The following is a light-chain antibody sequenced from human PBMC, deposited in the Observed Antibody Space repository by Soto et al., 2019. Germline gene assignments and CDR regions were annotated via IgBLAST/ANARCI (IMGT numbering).Light chain of an antibody. Sequence: DIQMTQSPSSLSASVGDRVTITCRASQGIGYSLAWYQQKPGRLPKLLIYAASTLQSGVPSRFSGSGSGTDFILTITSLQPEDIATYYCQKYDRVPGTFGQGTKVEV. J-gene: IGKJ1*01. CDR1: QGIGYS. V-gene: IGKV1-27*01. CDR2: AAS. CDR3: QKYDRVPGT.